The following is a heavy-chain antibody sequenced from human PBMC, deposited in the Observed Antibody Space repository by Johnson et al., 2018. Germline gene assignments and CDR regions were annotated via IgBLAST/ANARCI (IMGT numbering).Heavy chain of an antibody. V-gene: IGHV3-21*06. CDR1: GFSLSSYT. CDR3: ARGGYDVFTDSSDSYYYYYYLDV. Sequence: VQLQESGGGLVKPGGSLRLSCAASGFSLSSYTLTWVRQAPGKGLEGVSSISSTSSKIYYADSLKGRFTISRDNAKSSLYLQMNSLRAEDTAVDYCARGGYDVFTDSSDSYYYYYYLDVWGKGTTVTVSS. J-gene: IGHJ6*03. D-gene: IGHD3-9*01. CDR2: ISSTSSKI.